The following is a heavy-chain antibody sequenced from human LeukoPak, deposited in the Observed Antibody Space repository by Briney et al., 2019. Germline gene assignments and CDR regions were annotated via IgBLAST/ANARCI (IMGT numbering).Heavy chain of an antibody. V-gene: IGHV3-23*01. J-gene: IGHJ4*02. CDR3: AKDILPYYDILTGSSYFDY. CDR2: ISGSADTT. Sequence: GGSLRLSCAASGFAFSSYAMSWVRQAPGKGLEWVSVISGSADTTYYADSVKGRFTISRDNSKNTLYLQMNSLRAEDTAVYYCAKDILPYYDILTGSSYFDYWGQGTLVTVSS. CDR1: GFAFSSYA. D-gene: IGHD3-9*01.